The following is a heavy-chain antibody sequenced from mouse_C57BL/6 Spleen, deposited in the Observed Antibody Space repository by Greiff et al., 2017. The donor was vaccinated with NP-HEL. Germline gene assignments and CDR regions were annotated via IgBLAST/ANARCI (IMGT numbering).Heavy chain of an antibody. CDR2: INPNNGGT. J-gene: IGHJ2*01. D-gene: IGHD4-1*01. CDR1: GYTFTDYY. Sequence: EVQLQQSGPELVKPGASVKISCKASGYTFTDYYMNWVKQSHGKSLEWIGDINPNNGGTSYNQKFKGKATLTVDKSSSTAYMELRSLTSEDSAVYYCARGELAFDYWGQGTTLTVSS. V-gene: IGHV1-26*01. CDR3: ARGELAFDY.